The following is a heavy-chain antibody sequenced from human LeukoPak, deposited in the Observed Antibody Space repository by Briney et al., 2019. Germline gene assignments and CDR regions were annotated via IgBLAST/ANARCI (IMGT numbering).Heavy chain of an antibody. CDR1: GFTFSSYG. D-gene: IGHD3-22*01. CDR2: IWYDGSNK. CDR3: ARDYYDSSGYSDWFDP. V-gene: IGHV3-33*01. Sequence: PGGSLRLSCAASGFTFSSYGMHWVRQAPGKGLEWVAVIWYDGSNKYYADSVKGRFTISRDNSKNTLYLQMNSLRAEDTAVYYCARDYYDSSGYSDWFDPWGQGTLVTVSS. J-gene: IGHJ5*02.